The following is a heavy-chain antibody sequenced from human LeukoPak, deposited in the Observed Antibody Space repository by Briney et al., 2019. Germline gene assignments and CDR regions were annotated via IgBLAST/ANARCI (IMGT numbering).Heavy chain of an antibody. Sequence: GASVKVSCKASGYTFTSYYMHWVRQAPGQGLEWMGIINPSGGSTSYAQKFQGRVTMTRDTSTSTVYMELSSLRSEDTAVYYCASPRVGGSSSALQATIYQFDYWGQGTLVTVSS. V-gene: IGHV1-46*01. J-gene: IGHJ4*02. CDR1: GYTFTSYY. D-gene: IGHD6-6*01. CDR2: INPSGGST. CDR3: ASPRVGGSSSALQATIYQFDY.